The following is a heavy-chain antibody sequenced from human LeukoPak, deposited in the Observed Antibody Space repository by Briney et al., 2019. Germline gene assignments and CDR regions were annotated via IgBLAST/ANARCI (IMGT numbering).Heavy chain of an antibody. D-gene: IGHD3-10*01. J-gene: IGHJ3*02. CDR3: ARQSDYYGGNDAFDI. V-gene: IGHV4-30-4*07. Sequence: SETLSLTCAVSGGSISSGGYSWSWIRQPPGKGLEWIGYSYYSGSTYYNPSLKSRVTISVDTSKNQFSLKLSSVTAADTAVYYCARQSDYYGGNDAFDIWGQGTMVTVSS. CDR2: SYYSGST. CDR1: GGSISSGGYS.